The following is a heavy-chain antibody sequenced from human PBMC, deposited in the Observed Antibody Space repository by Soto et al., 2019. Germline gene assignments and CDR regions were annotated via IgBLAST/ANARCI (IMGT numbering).Heavy chain of an antibody. J-gene: IGHJ4*02. Sequence: SQTHSLTCAISGDSVSSDSATWNRLRQSPSRGLEWLGRAYFRSKWFNNYAASVESRITINPDTSKNQFSLQLNSVTPEDTAVYFCARGLSSPTEVTPTFFDYWGLGTLVTVS. CDR3: ARGLSSPTEVTPTFFDY. V-gene: IGHV6-1*01. CDR1: GDSVSSDSAT. CDR2: AYFRSKWFN. D-gene: IGHD2-21*02.